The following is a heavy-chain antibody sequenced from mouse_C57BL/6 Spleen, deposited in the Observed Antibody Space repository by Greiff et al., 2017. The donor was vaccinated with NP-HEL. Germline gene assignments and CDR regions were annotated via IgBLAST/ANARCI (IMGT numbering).Heavy chain of an antibody. Sequence: QVQLKQPGAELVKPGASVKLSCKASGYTFTSYWMQWVKQRPGQGLEWIGEIDPSDSYTNYNQKFKGKATLTVDTSSSTAYMQLSSLTSEDSAVYYCARGELDYWGQGTTLTVSS. J-gene: IGHJ2*01. CDR2: IDPSDSYT. CDR1: GYTFTSYW. CDR3: ARGELDY. V-gene: IGHV1-50*01.